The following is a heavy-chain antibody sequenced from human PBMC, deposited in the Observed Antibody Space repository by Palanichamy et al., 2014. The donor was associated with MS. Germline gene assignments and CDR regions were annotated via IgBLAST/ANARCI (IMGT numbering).Heavy chain of an antibody. CDR3: ARLTHDYSNYGDYYFDY. D-gene: IGHD4-11*01. CDR2: IDWDDDK. CDR1: GFSLSTTGMC. V-gene: IGHV2-70*01. Sequence: QVTLRESGPALVKPTQTLTLTCTFSGFSLSTTGMCVSWIRQPPGKALEWLALIDWDDDKYYSTSLKTRLTISKDTSKNQVILTMTNMDPVDTATYFCARLTHDYSNYGDYYFDYWGQGTLVTVSS. J-gene: IGHJ4*02.